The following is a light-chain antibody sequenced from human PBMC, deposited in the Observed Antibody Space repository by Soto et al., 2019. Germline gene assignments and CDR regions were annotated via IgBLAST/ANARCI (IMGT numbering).Light chain of an antibody. CDR2: AAS. CDR3: QQSYSIFMYT. J-gene: IGKJ2*01. V-gene: IGKV1-39*01. CDR1: HSIDNY. Sequence: DIQMTQSPSSLSASVGDRVTITCRASHSIDNYLSWYQQKPGKAPKLLIYAASSLQSGVPSRFSGSGSGTDFTLTISSLQPEDFATYYCQQSYSIFMYTFGQGTKVDIK.